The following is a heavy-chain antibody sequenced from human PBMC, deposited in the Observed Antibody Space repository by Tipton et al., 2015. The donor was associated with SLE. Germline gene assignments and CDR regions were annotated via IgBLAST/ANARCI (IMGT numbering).Heavy chain of an antibody. CDR1: GGSITTDNW. CDR3: ARGGGPYGSGSSNWFDP. J-gene: IGHJ5*02. Sequence: TLSLTCVVSGGSITTDNWLSWVRQPPGKGLEWIGEIYQSGIVNYNPSLKSRVTISVDTSKNQFSLKLSSVTAADTAVYYCARGGGPYGSGSSNWFDPWGQGRMVTVSS. V-gene: IGHV4/OR15-8*01. CDR2: IYQSGIV. D-gene: IGHD3-10*01.